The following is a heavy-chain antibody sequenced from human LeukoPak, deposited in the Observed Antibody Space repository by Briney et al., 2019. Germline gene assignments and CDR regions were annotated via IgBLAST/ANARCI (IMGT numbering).Heavy chain of an antibody. CDR2: GYYRGST. Sequence: PSETLSLTCTVSGGSIKTNYWSWIRQPPGKGLEWIGYGYYRGSTNYNPSLKSRVTISVDTSKNQFSLKLNSVTTADTAVYYCAREGDPGSGCNYGNWLDPWGQGTLVAVSS. CDR3: AREGDPGSGCNYGNWLDP. V-gene: IGHV4-59*01. CDR1: GGSIKTNY. D-gene: IGHD5-12*01. J-gene: IGHJ5*02.